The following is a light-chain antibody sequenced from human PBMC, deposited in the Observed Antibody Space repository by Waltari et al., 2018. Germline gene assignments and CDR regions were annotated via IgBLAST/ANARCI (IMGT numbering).Light chain of an antibody. J-gene: IGLJ3*02. CDR2: DVS. CDR3: SSYTSRSTRV. V-gene: IGLV2-14*03. CDR1: ISDAGGYNY. Sequence: QSALTQPASVSGSPGQSLTIFCTGTISDAGGYNYVSWYQQHPGKVPKVIIYDVSNRPSGVSNRFSGSKSGNTASLTISGLQAEDEADYYCSSYTSRSTRVFGGGSKLTVL.